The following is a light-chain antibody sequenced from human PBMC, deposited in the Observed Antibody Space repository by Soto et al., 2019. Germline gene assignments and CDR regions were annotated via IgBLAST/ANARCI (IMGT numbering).Light chain of an antibody. J-gene: IGKJ1*01. V-gene: IGKV3-15*01. CDR3: QQYNNWPPWT. CDR1: QSVSSN. CDR2: GAS. Sequence: EIVMTQSPVTLSVSPGERATLSCRASQSVSSNLAWYQQKPGQAPRLLIYGASTRATGIPARFSGSGSGTEFTLPISSLQSEDFAVYYCQQYNNWPPWTFGQGTKVEIK.